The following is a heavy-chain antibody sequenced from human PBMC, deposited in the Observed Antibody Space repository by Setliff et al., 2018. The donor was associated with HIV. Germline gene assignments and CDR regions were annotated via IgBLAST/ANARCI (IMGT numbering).Heavy chain of an antibody. D-gene: IGHD3-22*01. Sequence: PGGSLRLSCAASGFTLSDYERNWVRQAPGKGPEWISFIASASSSTYYSASVKGRFTISRDNAENSLYLQMNSLRAEDTAVYYCARAYNVYDYRFDSSGYDYWGQGTLVTVSS. V-gene: IGHV3-48*03. CDR2: IASASSST. CDR1: GFTLSDYE. J-gene: IGHJ4*02. CDR3: ARAYNVYDYRFDSSGYDY.